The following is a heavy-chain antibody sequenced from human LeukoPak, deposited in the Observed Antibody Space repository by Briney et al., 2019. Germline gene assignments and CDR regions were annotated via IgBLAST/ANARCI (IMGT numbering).Heavy chain of an antibody. CDR3: AREVRLMTIFGVLDN. Sequence: GGPLRLSCSDSGFTFSTYEMNWVRQAPGKRLEWVAYISSSGSTIYDADSVKGRFTISRDNAKNSRYLQMNSLRVEDTAVYYCAREVRLMTIFGVLDNWGQGTLVTVSS. CDR1: GFTFSTYE. J-gene: IGHJ4*02. V-gene: IGHV3-48*03. CDR2: ISSSGSTI. D-gene: IGHD3-3*01.